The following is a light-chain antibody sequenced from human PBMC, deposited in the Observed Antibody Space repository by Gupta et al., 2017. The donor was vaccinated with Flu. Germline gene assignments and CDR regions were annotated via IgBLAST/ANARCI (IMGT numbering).Light chain of an antibody. CDR3: QQYYSTPRT. CDR2: WAP. V-gene: IGKV4-1*01. Sequence: SLGERATINCKSSQSVLYSSNNKNYLAWYQQKPGQPPKLLIYWAPTRESGVPDRFSGSGSGTDFTLTISSLQAEDVAVYYCQQYYSTPRTFGQGTKVEIK. CDR1: QSVLYSSNNKNY. J-gene: IGKJ1*01.